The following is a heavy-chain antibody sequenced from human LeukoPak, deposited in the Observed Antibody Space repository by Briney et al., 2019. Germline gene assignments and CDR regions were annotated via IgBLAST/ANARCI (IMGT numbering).Heavy chain of an antibody. CDR2: IYSGGST. CDR3: ARDRRDYYYYYGIDV. CDR1: GFTVSSNY. J-gene: IGHJ6*02. V-gene: IGHV3-53*01. Sequence: GGSLRLSWAASGFTVSSNYMSWVRQAAGKGLGWVSVIYSGGSTYYADSVKGRFTISRDNSKNTLYLQMNSLRAEDTAVYYCARDRRDYYYYYGIDVWGQGTTVTVSS.